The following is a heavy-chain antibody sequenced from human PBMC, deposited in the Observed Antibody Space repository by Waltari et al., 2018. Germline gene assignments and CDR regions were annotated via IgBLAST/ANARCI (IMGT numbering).Heavy chain of an antibody. J-gene: IGHJ4*02. D-gene: IGHD6-13*01. CDR2: IYYSGST. CDR1: GGSISSSSYY. Sequence: QLQLQESGPGLVKPSETLSLTCTVSGGSISSSSYYWGWIRQPPGKGLEWIGSIYYSGSTYYNPSLKSRVTISVDTSKNQFSLKLSSVTAADTAVYYCARLPRGRYSNNLDYWGQGTLVTVSS. CDR3: ARLPRGRYSNNLDY. V-gene: IGHV4-39*01.